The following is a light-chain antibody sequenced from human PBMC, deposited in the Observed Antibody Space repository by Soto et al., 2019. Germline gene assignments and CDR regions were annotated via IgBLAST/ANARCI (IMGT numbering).Light chain of an antibody. CDR3: QEHNSYIPT. J-gene: IGKJ1*01. CDR1: QSISSY. CDR2: EAS. Sequence: DIQMTQSPSSLSASVGDRVTITCRASQSISSYLNWYQQKPGKAPKLLIYEASVLQNGVPSRFSGSGSGTEFTLAIDSLQPDDFATYYCQEHNSYIPTFGPGTKVEIK. V-gene: IGKV1-5*03.